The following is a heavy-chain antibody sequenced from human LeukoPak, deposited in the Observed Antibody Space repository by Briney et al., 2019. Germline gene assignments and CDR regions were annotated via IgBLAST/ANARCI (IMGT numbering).Heavy chain of an antibody. Sequence: SETLSLTCTVSGGSISSSSYYWGWLRQPPGKGLEWIGSIYYSGSNYYNPSLKSRVTISVDTSKNQFSLKLSSVTAADTAVYYCARTRIGYCSSTSCYAGNWFDPWGQGTLVTVSS. CDR2: IYYSGSN. CDR1: GGSISSSSYY. V-gene: IGHV4-39*01. CDR3: ARTRIGYCSSTSCYAGNWFDP. J-gene: IGHJ5*02. D-gene: IGHD2-2*01.